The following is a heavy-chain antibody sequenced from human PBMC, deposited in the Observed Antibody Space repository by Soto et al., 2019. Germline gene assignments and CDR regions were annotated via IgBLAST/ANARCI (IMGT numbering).Heavy chain of an antibody. V-gene: IGHV3-11*01. D-gene: IGHD4-17*01. J-gene: IGHJ4*02. Sequence: PGGSLRLSCAVSGFTFSDPYMIWIRQAPGKGLEWISSISGSGRNTYYTDSVRGRFTISRDNAKNSVFLQMNSLRPEDTALYYCAKVMKWGGMTTIHFFDSWGRVTLVTVS. CDR1: GFTFSDPY. CDR2: ISGSGRNT. CDR3: AKVMKWGGMTTIHFFDS.